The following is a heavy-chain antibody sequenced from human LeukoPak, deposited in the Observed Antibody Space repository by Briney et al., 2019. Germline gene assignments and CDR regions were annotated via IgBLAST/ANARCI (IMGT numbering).Heavy chain of an antibody. CDR1: GGSISSSSYY. V-gene: IGHV4-39*01. CDR3: ARYSTMVRGVYRYYFHY. D-gene: IGHD3-10*01. Sequence: PSETLSLTCTVSGGSISSSSYYWGWSRQPPGKGLEWIGSIYYSGSTYYNPSLKSRVTISVDTSKNQFSLKLSSVTAADTAVYYCARYSTMVRGVYRYYFHYWGQGTLVTVSS. CDR2: IYYSGST. J-gene: IGHJ4*02.